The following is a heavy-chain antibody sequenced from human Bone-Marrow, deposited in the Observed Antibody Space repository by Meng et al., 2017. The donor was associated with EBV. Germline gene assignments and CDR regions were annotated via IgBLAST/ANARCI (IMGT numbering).Heavy chain of an antibody. CDR1: GGTFRSDA. Sequence: QVQLVQSGAGVKKPGSSVIVSCKTSGGTFRSDAISWVRQAPGQGLVWMGGLIPMTGVAHYAQKFQDRVSIIADESTSTHYLELSSLRSEDTAIYFCASESGRGFTPDYWGQGTLVTVSS. CDR3: ASESGRGFTPDY. J-gene: IGHJ4*02. V-gene: IGHV1-69*01. D-gene: IGHD3-10*01. CDR2: LIPMTGVA.